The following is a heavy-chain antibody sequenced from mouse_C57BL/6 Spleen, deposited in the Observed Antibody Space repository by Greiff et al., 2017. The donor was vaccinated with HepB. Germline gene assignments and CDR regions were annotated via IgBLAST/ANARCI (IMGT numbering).Heavy chain of an antibody. V-gene: IGHV5-15*01. D-gene: IGHD2-1*01. J-gene: IGHJ4*01. CDR1: GFTFSDYG. CDR2: ISNLAYSI. Sequence: EVKLVESGGGLVQPGGSLKLSCAASGFTFSDYGMAWVRQAPRKGPEWVAFISNLAYSIYYADTVTGRFTISRENAKNTLHLEMSSLRSEDTAMYYCARHDGNYDYYAMDYWGQGTSVTVSS. CDR3: ARHDGNYDYYAMDY.